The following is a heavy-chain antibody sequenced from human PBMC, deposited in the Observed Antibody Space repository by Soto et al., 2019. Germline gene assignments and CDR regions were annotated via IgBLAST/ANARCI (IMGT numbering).Heavy chain of an antibody. CDR3: AQCLLGVNYYYGMDV. Sequence: QVQLVQSGAEVKKPGSSVKVSCKASGGTFSSYAINWVRQAPGQGLEWMGGIIPIFATADYAQKFQGRVTITADESTSTAYVELSSMRSEDTAVSYCAQCLLGVNYYYGMDVWGQGTTVTVSS. J-gene: IGHJ6*02. CDR1: GGTFSSYA. D-gene: IGHD3-16*01. CDR2: IIPIFATA. V-gene: IGHV1-69*12.